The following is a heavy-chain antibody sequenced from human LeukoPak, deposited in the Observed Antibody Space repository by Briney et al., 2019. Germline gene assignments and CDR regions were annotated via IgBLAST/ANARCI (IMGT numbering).Heavy chain of an antibody. CDR3: AKDPRMMTTMMYYFDY. D-gene: IGHD4-17*01. Sequence: GGSLRLSCAASGFTFSSYAMSWVRQAPGKGLEWVSAISGSGGSTYYADSVKGRFTISRDNSKNTLYLQMNSLRAEDTAVYYCAKDPRMMTTMMYYFDYWGQGTLVTVSS. CDR2: ISGSGGST. CDR1: GFTFSSYA. V-gene: IGHV3-23*01. J-gene: IGHJ4*02.